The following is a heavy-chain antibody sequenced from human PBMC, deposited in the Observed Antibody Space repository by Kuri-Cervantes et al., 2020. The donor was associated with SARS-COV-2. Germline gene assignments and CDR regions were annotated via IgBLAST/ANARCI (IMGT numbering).Heavy chain of an antibody. V-gene: IGHV3-48*03. CDR2: ISSSGSTI. D-gene: IGHD3-22*01. Sequence: GSLKISCAASGFTFSSYEMNWVRQAPGKGLEWVSYISSSGSTIYYADSVKGRFTISRDNAKNSLYLQMNSLRAEDTAVYYCARGDSSGYYFDYWGQGTLVTVSS. CDR1: GFTFSSYE. J-gene: IGHJ4*02. CDR3: ARGDSSGYYFDY.